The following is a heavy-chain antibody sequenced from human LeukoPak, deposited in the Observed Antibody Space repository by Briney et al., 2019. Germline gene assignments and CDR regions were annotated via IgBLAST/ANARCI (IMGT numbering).Heavy chain of an antibody. CDR2: SGTMSGTK. Sequence: SGGSLRPSCAASGFTLSSLAMHWVRQAPGKGLEWVSSSGTMSGTKDYADSVMGQFTISRDSAMNSVSMQINSLRGEDTAVYYCLLEMTYGELSDPDFRGQGTLVTVYS. V-gene: IGHV3-21*01. D-gene: IGHD3-16*02. J-gene: IGHJ4*02. CDR1: GFTLSSLA. CDR3: LLEMTYGELSDPDF.